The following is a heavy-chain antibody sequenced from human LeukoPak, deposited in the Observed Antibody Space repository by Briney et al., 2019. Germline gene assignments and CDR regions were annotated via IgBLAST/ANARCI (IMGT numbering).Heavy chain of an antibody. Sequence: SETLSLTCTVSGFSISSGYYWGWIRQPPGKGLEWIGSLYHTGSTYYNPSLKSRVTMSTDTSKNHFSLKLSSVTAADTAVYYCASWPRIWFGELPFDYWGQGTLVTVSS. CDR2: LYHTGST. J-gene: IGHJ4*02. CDR3: ASWPRIWFGELPFDY. D-gene: IGHD3-10*01. CDR1: GFSISSGYY. V-gene: IGHV4-38-2*02.